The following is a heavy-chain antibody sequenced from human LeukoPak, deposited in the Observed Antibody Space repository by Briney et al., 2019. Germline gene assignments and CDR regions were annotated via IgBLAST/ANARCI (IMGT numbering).Heavy chain of an antibody. Sequence: GSLRLSCAASGFTFSSYGMHWVRQAPGKGLEWVAFIRYDGSNKYYADSVKGRFTISRDNSKNTLYLQMNSLRAEDTAVYYCTKEVRDIEVAAYYYYYYMDVWGKGTTVTVSS. D-gene: IGHD2-2*01. CDR2: IRYDGSNK. V-gene: IGHV3-30*02. J-gene: IGHJ6*03. CDR3: TKEVRDIEVAAYYYYYYMDV. CDR1: GFTFSSYG.